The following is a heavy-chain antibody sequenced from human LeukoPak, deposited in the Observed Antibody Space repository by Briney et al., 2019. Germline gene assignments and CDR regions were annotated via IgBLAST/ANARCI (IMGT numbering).Heavy chain of an antibody. CDR1: DFTFSGSA. CDR3: TREVGSWFDY. V-gene: IGHV3-73*01. CDR2: IKDKANTYAT. Sequence: GGSLRLSCAASDFTFSGSAMHWVRQASGRGLEWVGRIKDKANTYATSYATSVKGRFTISRDDLKNTAYLQMNSLKTEDTALYYCTREVGSWFDYWGQGTLVTVSS. J-gene: IGHJ4*02. D-gene: IGHD6-13*01.